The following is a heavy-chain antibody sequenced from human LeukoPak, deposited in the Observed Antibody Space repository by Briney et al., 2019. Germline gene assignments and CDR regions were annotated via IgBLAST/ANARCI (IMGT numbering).Heavy chain of an antibody. V-gene: IGHV4-34*01. CDR2: INHSGST. CDR3: ARDWSGSYYGYFDY. Sequence: PSETLSLTCAVYGGSFSGYYWSWIRQPPGKGLEWIGEINHSGSTNYNPSLKSRVTISVDTSKNQFSLKLSSVTAADTAVYYCARDWSGSYYGYFDYWGQGTLVTVSS. D-gene: IGHD1-26*01. J-gene: IGHJ4*02. CDR1: GGSFSGYY.